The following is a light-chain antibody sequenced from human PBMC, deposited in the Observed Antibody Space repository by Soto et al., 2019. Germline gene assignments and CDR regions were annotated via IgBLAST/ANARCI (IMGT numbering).Light chain of an antibody. CDR2: DVS. J-gene: IGLJ2*01. CDR1: SSDVAIYNY. CDR3: CSYVAGYVL. Sequence: QSALTQPRSVSGSPGQSVTISCTGTSSDVAIYNYVSWYQHHPGKAPKPMIYDVSKRPSGVPDRFSGSKSGNTASLTISGLQAEEEADYSCCSYVAGYVLFGGGTKLTAL. V-gene: IGLV2-11*01.